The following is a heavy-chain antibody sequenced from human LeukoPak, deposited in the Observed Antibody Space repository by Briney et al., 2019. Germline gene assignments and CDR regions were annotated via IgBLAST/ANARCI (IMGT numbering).Heavy chain of an antibody. CDR1: GFTFSSYS. D-gene: IGHD2-2*02. V-gene: IGHV3-21*04. Sequence: GGSLRLSCAASGFTFSSYSMNWVHQAPGKGLEWVSSISSSSSYIYYADSVKGRFTISRDNAKNSLYLQMNSLRAEDTAVYYCAKDDRIVVVPAAIIDYWGQGTLVTVSS. CDR2: ISSSSSYI. CDR3: AKDDRIVVVPAAIIDY. J-gene: IGHJ4*02.